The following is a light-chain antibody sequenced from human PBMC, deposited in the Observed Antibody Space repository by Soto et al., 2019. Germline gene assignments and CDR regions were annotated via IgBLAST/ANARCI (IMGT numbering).Light chain of an antibody. CDR2: AAS. CDR1: QSIMKC. CDR3: QHSYSVPVT. V-gene: IGKV1-39*01. Sequence: DIQMTQSPSSLSASVGDRVTITCRASQSIMKCLHWYQQKPGKAPKLLIYAASSLQSGVPSRFSGSGSGTDFTLTISSLQPEDFASYYCQHSYSVPVTFGQGTKVDIK. J-gene: IGKJ1*01.